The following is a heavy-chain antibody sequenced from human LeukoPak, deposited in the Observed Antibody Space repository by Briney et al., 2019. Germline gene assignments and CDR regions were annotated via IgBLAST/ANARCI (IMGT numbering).Heavy chain of an antibody. V-gene: IGHV4-39*07. CDR3: ARRPSGYCSSTSCPRPNWFDP. J-gene: IGHJ5*02. D-gene: IGHD2-2*01. Sequence: SETLPLTCTVSGGSISSGSYYWSWIRQPPGKGLEWIGEINHSGSTNYNPSLKSRVTISVDMSKNQFSLKLSSVTAADTAVYYCARRPSGYCSSTSCPRPNWFDPWGQGTLVTVSS. CDR1: GGSISSGSYY. CDR2: INHSGST.